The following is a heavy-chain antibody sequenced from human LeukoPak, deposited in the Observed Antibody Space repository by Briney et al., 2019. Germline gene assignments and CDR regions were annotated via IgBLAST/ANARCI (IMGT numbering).Heavy chain of an antibody. J-gene: IGHJ3*02. CDR1: GFTFSIYD. Sequence: GGSLRLSCAASGFTFSIYDLHWVRQAPGKGLERVAVISYDGSNKYCADSVKGRFTISRDNSKNTQYLQMNSLRAEDTAVYYCARGKGFGEFNDAFNIWGQGTMVTVSS. D-gene: IGHD3-10*01. CDR3: ARGKGFGEFNDAFNI. V-gene: IGHV3-30*03. CDR2: ISYDGSNK.